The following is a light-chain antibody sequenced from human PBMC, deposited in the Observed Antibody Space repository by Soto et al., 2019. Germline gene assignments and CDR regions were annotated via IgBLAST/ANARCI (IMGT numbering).Light chain of an antibody. V-gene: IGKV3-11*01. Sequence: EIVLTQSPATLSLSPGERATLPCRASQSVSTSLAWYQQRPGQAPRLLVYDVSDRAAGVPARFSGRGSGTDFTLTISNTEAEDFAIYYCQEQSIWPRLTVGGGTTVEIK. CDR2: DVS. CDR3: QEQSIWPRLT. CDR1: QSVSTS. J-gene: IGKJ4*01.